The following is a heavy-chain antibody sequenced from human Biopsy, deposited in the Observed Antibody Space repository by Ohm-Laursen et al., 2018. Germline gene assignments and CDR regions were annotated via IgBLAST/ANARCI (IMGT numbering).Heavy chain of an antibody. Sequence: GTLSLTCAVYGGSFNGYFLSWVRQPPGEGVGGIGEIPYTGCTHHHPSLKSRVTISVDTAKKQFSLCLRSVAAADTAVYYCARVPLPGIGAAYQGRFLYGMDVWGQGTTVSVSS. V-gene: IGHV4-34*01. CDR3: ARVPLPGIGAAYQGRFLYGMDV. CDR1: GGSFNGYF. D-gene: IGHD6-13*01. CDR2: IPYTGCT. J-gene: IGHJ6*02.